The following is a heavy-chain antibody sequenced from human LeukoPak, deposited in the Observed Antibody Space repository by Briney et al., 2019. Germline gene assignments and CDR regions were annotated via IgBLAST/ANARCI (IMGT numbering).Heavy chain of an antibody. D-gene: IGHD2-15*01. CDR2: ISYDGSKK. Sequence: GGSLRLSCAASGFTFSSYGMHWVRQDPGKGLEWVAVISYDGSKKDYADFAKGRFTISRDNSKNTLYLQMNSLRAEDTAMYYCATVFAACSGGTCYSMGDGFDIWGQGTMVTVSS. CDR3: ATVFAACSGGTCYSMGDGFDI. CDR1: GFTFSSYG. V-gene: IGHV3-30*03. J-gene: IGHJ3*02.